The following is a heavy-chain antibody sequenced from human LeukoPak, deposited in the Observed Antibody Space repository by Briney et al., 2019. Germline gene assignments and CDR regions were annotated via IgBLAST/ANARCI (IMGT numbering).Heavy chain of an antibody. CDR3: AKAWSGYSSRSPTGY. Sequence: PGGSLRLSCAASGFTFSSYGVHWVRQAPGKGLEWVAVLWYDGSNKYYADSVKGRFTISRDNSKNTLYLQMNSLRAEDTAVYYCAKAWSGYSSRSPTGYWGQGTLVTVSS. J-gene: IGHJ4*02. D-gene: IGHD6-13*01. V-gene: IGHV3-33*06. CDR2: LWYDGSNK. CDR1: GFTFSSYG.